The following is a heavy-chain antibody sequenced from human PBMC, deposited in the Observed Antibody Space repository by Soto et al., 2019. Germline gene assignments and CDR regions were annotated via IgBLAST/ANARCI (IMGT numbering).Heavy chain of an antibody. Sequence: ASVKVSCKASGYTFTSYCMHWVRQAPGQGLEWMGIINPSGGSTSYAQKFQGRVTMTRDTSTSTVYMELSSLRSEDTAVYYCAREGGYYDILAGYYLPDYYYYGMDVWGQGTTVTVSS. CDR2: INPSGGST. CDR1: GYTFTSYC. CDR3: AREGGYYDILAGYYLPDYYYYGMDV. D-gene: IGHD3-9*01. V-gene: IGHV1-46*01. J-gene: IGHJ6*02.